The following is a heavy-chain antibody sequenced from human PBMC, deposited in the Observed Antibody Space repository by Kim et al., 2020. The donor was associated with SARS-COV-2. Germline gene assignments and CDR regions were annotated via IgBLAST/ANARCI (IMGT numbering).Heavy chain of an antibody. J-gene: IGHJ4*01. CDR1: GGSFSSYY. CDR2: INHSGGT. V-gene: IGHV4-34*01. D-gene: IGHD6-19*01. CDR3: ATKNGYSSGWSLD. Sequence: SETLSLTCAVYGGSFSSYYWSWIRQPPGKGLEWIGEINHSGGTNYNPSLKSRVTISVDTSKNQFSLKLSSVTAADTAVYYCATKNGYSSGWSLDWGHGT.